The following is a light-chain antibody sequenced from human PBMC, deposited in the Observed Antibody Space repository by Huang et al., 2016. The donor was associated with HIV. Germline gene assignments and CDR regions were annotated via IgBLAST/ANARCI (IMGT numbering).Light chain of an antibody. CDR3: QKYNSAPWT. J-gene: IGKJ1*01. CDR2: AAS. Sequence: DIQMTQSPSSLSASVGDRVTITCRASQGISNFLAWYQQKPGRVQQLLISAASTLQSGVPSRFSGSGSGTDFTLTINSLQPEDVATYYCQKYNSAPWTFGQGTKVDIK. V-gene: IGKV1-27*01. CDR1: QGISNF.